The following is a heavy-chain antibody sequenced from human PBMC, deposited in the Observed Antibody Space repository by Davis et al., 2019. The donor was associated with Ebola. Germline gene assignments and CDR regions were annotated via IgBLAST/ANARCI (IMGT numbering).Heavy chain of an antibody. Sequence: GESLKISCAASGFTFSSYGMHWVRPAPGKGLEWVAVISYDGSNKYYADSVKGRFTISRDNSKNTLYLQMNSLRAEDTAVYYCAKGISRELHDYYYYYGMDVWGQGTTVTVSS. J-gene: IGHJ6*02. V-gene: IGHV3-30*18. D-gene: IGHD1-26*01. CDR1: GFTFSSYG. CDR3: AKGISRELHDYYYYYGMDV. CDR2: ISYDGSNK.